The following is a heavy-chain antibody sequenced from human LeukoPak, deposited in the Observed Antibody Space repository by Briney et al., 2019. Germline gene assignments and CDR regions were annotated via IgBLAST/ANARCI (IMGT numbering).Heavy chain of an antibody. D-gene: IGHD6-19*01. CDR1: GGSISSSSYY. Sequence: SETLSLTCTVSGGSISSSSYYCGWIRPPPGKGLEWLGSIYYSGSTYYNPSLKSRVTISVDTSKNQFSLKLSSVTAAHPAVYYGARAESSGWYSDSYYFDYWGQGTLVTVSS. CDR2: IYYSGST. CDR3: ARAESSGWYSDSYYFDY. J-gene: IGHJ4*02. V-gene: IGHV4-39*01.